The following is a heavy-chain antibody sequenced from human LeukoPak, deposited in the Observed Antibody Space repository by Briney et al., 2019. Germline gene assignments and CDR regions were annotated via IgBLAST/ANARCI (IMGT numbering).Heavy chain of an antibody. J-gene: IGHJ4*02. CDR3: AKSLAAARDY. D-gene: IGHD6-13*01. CDR2: ISSSGGST. CDR1: GFTFASCA. Sequence: PGGSLRLSCAASGFTFASCAMSWVRQAPGKRLEWVSSISSSGGSTYYADSVKGRFTISRDNSKNTLYLQVNSLRAEDTAVYYCAKSLAAARDYWGRGTLVTVSS. V-gene: IGHV3-23*01.